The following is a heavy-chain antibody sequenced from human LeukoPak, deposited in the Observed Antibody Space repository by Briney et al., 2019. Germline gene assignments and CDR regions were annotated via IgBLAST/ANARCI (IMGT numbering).Heavy chain of an antibody. CDR3: AKSGGASCYSAADC. D-gene: IGHD2-15*01. J-gene: IGHJ4*02. CDR1: GFTFSGYA. CDR2: ISGSGGTT. V-gene: IGHV3-23*01. Sequence: PGGSLRLSCAASGFTFSGYAMSWVRQAPGKGLEWVSVISGSGGTTFYAESVKGRFTISRDDSKSTLYLQMNSLRAEDTAVYYCAKSGGASCYSAADCWGQGTLVTVSS.